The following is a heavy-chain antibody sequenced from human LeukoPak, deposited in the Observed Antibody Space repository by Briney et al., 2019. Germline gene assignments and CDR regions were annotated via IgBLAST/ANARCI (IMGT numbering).Heavy chain of an antibody. V-gene: IGHV4-59*01. Sequence: SETLSLTCTVSGASISSYYWSWIRQPPGKGLEWIGYIYYSGSTNHNPSLKSRVTISVDTSKNQFSLRLSSVTAADTAVYYCARHRYYCDSSGYYYQPWGQGTLVTVSS. D-gene: IGHD3-22*01. CDR3: ARHRYYCDSSGYYYQP. CDR2: IYYSGST. CDR1: GASISSYY. J-gene: IGHJ5*02.